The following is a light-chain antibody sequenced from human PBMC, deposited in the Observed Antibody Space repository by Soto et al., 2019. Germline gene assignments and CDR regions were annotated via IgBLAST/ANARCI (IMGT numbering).Light chain of an antibody. CDR1: TSDVGGYNY. CDR2: EVN. Sequence: QSALTQPPSASGSPGQSVTISCTRTTSDVGGYNYVSWYQQYPGKAPKLIIYEVNKRPSGVPDRFSGSKSGNTASLTVSGLQAEDESYYYCSSCAGDNDVVFGGGTKLTVL. CDR3: SSCAGDNDVV. V-gene: IGLV2-8*01. J-gene: IGLJ2*01.